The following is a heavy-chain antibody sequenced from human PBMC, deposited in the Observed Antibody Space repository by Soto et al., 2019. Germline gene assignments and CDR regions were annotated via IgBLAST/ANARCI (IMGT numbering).Heavy chain of an antibody. CDR2: IYSGGST. V-gene: IGHV3-53*04. CDR1: GFTVSSNY. Sequence: GGSLRLSCAASGFTVSSNYMSWVRQAPGKGLEWVSVIYSGGSTYYADSVKGRFTISRHNSKNTLYLQMNSLRAEDTAVYCCARGGNWNDGPLNWFDPWGQGTLVTVSS. CDR3: ARGGNWNDGPLNWFDP. J-gene: IGHJ5*02. D-gene: IGHD1-20*01.